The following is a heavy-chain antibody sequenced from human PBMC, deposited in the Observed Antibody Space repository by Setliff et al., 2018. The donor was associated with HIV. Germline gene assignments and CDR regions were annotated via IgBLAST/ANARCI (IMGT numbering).Heavy chain of an antibody. J-gene: IGHJ4*02. CDR3: AGSFGYGTTWYGGIDF. CDR2: LSGRGGGA. V-gene: IGHV3-23*01. CDR1: GFTFTNYA. D-gene: IGHD6-13*01. Sequence: PGGSLRLSCAVSGFTFTNYAMSWVRQAPGKGLEWVSALSGRGGGAYYADSVEGRFTFSRDYSRNTLYLQKNSLRAEDTAVYYCAGSFGYGTTWYGGIDFWGQGTPVTVSS.